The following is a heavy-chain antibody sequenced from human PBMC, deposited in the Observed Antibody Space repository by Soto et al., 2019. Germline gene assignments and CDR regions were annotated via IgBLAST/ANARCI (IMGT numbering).Heavy chain of an antibody. Sequence: SETLSLTCTVSGGSISSYYWSWIRQPPGKGLEWIGYIYSSGSTSYNPSLKSRVTMSVDTSKNQFSLKLSSVTAADTAVYYCGRGGYSYATNFDYWGQGTLVTVSS. V-gene: IGHV4-59*01. CDR2: IYSSGST. J-gene: IGHJ4*02. D-gene: IGHD5-18*01. CDR1: GGSISSYY. CDR3: GRGGYSYATNFDY.